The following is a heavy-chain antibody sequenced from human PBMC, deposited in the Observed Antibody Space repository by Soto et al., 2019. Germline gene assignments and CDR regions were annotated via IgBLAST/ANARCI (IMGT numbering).Heavy chain of an antibody. Sequence: GWSLRLSCAASGFTFSGDAMNWVRQAPGKGLEWVSSISTTSTYIYYADSVKGRSTISRDNANNSLHLQMNSLRAEDGAVYYCVRDYVMDVWGQGTTVTVSS. CDR3: VRDYVMDV. CDR1: GFTFSGDA. J-gene: IGHJ6*02. D-gene: IGHD3-10*02. CDR2: ISTTSTYI. V-gene: IGHV3-21*01.